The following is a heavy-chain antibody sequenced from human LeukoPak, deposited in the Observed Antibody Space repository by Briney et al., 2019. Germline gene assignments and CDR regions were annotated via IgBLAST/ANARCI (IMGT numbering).Heavy chain of an antibody. CDR1: GGSISSYY. CDR3: ARDRAAGMEGRDWFDP. Sequence: SETLSLTCTVSGGSISSYYWSWIRQPAGKGLEWIGRIYTSGSTNYNPSLKSRVTLSVDTSKNQFSLKLSSVTAADTAVYYCARDRAAGMEGRDWFDPWGQGTLVTVSS. J-gene: IGHJ5*02. V-gene: IGHV4-4*07. D-gene: IGHD6-13*01. CDR2: IYTSGST.